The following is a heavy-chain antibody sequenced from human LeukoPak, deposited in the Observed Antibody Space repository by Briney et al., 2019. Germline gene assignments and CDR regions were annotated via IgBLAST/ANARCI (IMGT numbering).Heavy chain of an antibody. Sequence: SETLSLTCTVSGGSISSYYWSWIRQPPGKGLEWIGYIYYSGSTNYNPSLKSRVTISVDTSKNQFSLNLSSVTAADTAIYYCARLGGATSPFGYWGQGTLVTVSS. CDR1: GGSISSYY. CDR2: IYYSGST. V-gene: IGHV4-59*08. D-gene: IGHD1-26*01. J-gene: IGHJ4*02. CDR3: ARLGGATSPFGY.